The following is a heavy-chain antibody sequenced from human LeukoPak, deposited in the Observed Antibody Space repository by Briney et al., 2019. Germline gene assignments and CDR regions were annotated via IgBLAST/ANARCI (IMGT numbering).Heavy chain of an antibody. CDR1: GFAFSRYT. Sequence: SGVSLRLSCATSGFAFSRYTMLWFRQAVGKGLQCVAAISYDGNNEYYTDSVKGRFTISRDNSKNTLYLQMNSLRAEDTAVYYCAGDWGADLWGQGTLVTVSS. D-gene: IGHD3-16*01. V-gene: IGHV3-30-3*01. CDR2: ISYDGNNE. J-gene: IGHJ3*01. CDR3: AGDWGADL.